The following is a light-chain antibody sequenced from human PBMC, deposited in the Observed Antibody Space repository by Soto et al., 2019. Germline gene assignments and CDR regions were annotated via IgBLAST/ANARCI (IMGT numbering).Light chain of an antibody. CDR1: SSDVGGYNY. V-gene: IGLV2-14*03. Sequence: QSALTQPASVSGSPGQSITISCTGTSSDVGGYNYVSWYQHHPGKAPKRMIHDVSNRPSGVSNRFSGSKSGNTASLTISGLQAEDEADYGCSSYIPNNSTYVFGTGTKVTVL. CDR2: DVS. J-gene: IGLJ1*01. CDR3: SSYIPNNSTYV.